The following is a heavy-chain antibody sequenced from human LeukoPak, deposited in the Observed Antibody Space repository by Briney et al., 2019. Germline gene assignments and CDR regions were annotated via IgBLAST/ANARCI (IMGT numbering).Heavy chain of an antibody. CDR3: TTDQRSRTYSSGWYYFDN. Sequence: GGSLRLSCAASGFTFSNAWMSWVRQAPGKGLEWVGRIKSKTDGGTTDYAAPVKVKFTISRDDSKNILYLHMNSLKTEDTAVYYCTTDQRSRTYSSGWYYFDNWGQGTLVTVSS. D-gene: IGHD6-19*01. J-gene: IGHJ4*02. CDR1: GFTFSNAW. V-gene: IGHV3-15*01. CDR2: IKSKTDGGTT.